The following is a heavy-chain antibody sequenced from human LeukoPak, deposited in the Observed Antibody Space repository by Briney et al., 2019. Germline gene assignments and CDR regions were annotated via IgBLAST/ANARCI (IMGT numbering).Heavy chain of an antibody. V-gene: IGHV1-8*01. CDR1: GYTFTSYD. CDR3: AKVHGDYASPLDY. D-gene: IGHD4-17*01. Sequence: GASVKVSCKASGYTFTSYDINWVRQATGQGLEWMGWMNPNSGNTGYAQKFQGRVTMTRNTSISTAYMELSSLRSEDTALYYCAKVHGDYASPLDYWGQGTLVTVSS. J-gene: IGHJ4*02. CDR2: MNPNSGNT.